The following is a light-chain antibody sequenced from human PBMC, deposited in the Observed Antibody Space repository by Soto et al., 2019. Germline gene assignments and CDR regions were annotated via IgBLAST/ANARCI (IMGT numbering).Light chain of an antibody. J-gene: IGKJ4*01. Sequence: EMVLTQSPATLSLSPGERDTLSCRASQSVSSYLAWYQQKPGQAPRLIIYDESNRATGIPARFSGSGSGTDFTLTISSLEPEDFAVYYCQKRSNWPLTFGGGTKVEIK. CDR2: DES. CDR3: QKRSNWPLT. CDR1: QSVSSY. V-gene: IGKV3-11*01.